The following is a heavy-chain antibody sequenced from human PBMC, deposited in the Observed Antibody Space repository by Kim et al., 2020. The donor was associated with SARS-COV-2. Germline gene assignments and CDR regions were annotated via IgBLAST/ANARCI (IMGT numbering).Heavy chain of an antibody. D-gene: IGHD6-13*01. Sequence: AAVKVSCKASGYTFTSYAMHWVRQAPGQRLEWMGWINAGNGNTKYSQKFQGRVTITRDTSASTAYMELSSRRSEDTAVYYCARDHFGYSSSWYSPDYWGQGTLVTVSS. V-gene: IGHV1-3*01. CDR3: ARDHFGYSSSWYSPDY. J-gene: IGHJ4*02. CDR2: INAGNGNT. CDR1: GYTFTSYA.